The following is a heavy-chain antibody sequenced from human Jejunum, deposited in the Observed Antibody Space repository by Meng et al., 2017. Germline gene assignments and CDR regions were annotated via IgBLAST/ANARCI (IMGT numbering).Heavy chain of an antibody. V-gene: IGHV4-39*07. CDR3: ARDSSDNWGRFDY. D-gene: IGHD1-1*01. CDR2: IYYSGRT. CDR1: GGSISSTSYY. J-gene: IGHJ4*02. Sequence: GSLRLSCTVSGGSISSTSYYWGWIRQPPGKGLEWIGSIYYSGRTYYNPSLKSRVTISVDTSKNQFSLKLNSVTAADTAVYYCARDSSDNWGRFDYWGQGMLVTVSS.